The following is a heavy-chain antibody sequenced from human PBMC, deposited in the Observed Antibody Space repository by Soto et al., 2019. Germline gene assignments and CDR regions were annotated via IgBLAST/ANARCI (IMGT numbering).Heavy chain of an antibody. Sequence: GGSLRLSCAASGFTFSISAMSWVRQAPGKGLEWVSAISGSGGSTYYADSVKGRFTISRDNSKNTLYLQMNSLRAEDTAVYYCARHSPPFLYGSGPWDVWGQGTTVTVS. J-gene: IGHJ6*02. V-gene: IGHV3-23*01. CDR1: GFTFSISA. D-gene: IGHD3-10*01. CDR3: ARHSPPFLYGSGPWDV. CDR2: ISGSGGST.